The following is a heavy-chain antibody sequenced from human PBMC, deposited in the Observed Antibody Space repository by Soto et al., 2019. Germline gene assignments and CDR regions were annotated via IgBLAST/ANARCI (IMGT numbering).Heavy chain of an antibody. D-gene: IGHD6-19*01. CDR2: ISYDGSNK. CDR1: GFTFSSYG. CDR3: YSGWSPGGGIDY. J-gene: IGHJ4*02. Sequence: GGSLRLSCAASGFTFSSYGMHWVRQAPGKGLEWVAVISYDGSNKYYADSVKGRFTISRDNSKNTLYLQMNSLRAEDTAVYYCYSGWSPGGGIDYWGQGTLVTISS. V-gene: IGHV3-30*03.